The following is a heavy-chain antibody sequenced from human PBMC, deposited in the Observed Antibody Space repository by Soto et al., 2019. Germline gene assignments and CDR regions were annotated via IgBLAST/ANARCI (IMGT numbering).Heavy chain of an antibody. J-gene: IGHJ3*02. V-gene: IGHV3-43*01. Sequence: EVQLVASGGVVVQPGGSLRLSCAASGFTFDDYTMHWVRQAPGKGLEWVSLISWDGGSTYYADSVKGRFTISRDNSKNSLYLQMNSLRTEDTALYYCAKPRPARGVTGLDAFDIWGQGTMVTVSS. CDR2: ISWDGGST. CDR1: GFTFDDYT. CDR3: AKPRPARGVTGLDAFDI. D-gene: IGHD1-20*01.